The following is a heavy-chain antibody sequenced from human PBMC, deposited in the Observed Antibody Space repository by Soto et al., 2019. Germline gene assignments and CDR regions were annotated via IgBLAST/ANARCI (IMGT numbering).Heavy chain of an antibody. V-gene: IGHV3-30-3*01. J-gene: IGHJ4*02. CDR3: ARASSSWYPFDY. CDR2: ISYDGSNK. D-gene: IGHD6-13*01. Sequence: LRLSCAASGFTFSSYAMHWVRQAPGKGLEWVAVISYDGSNKYYADSVKGRFTISRDNSKNTLYLQMNSLRAEDTAVYYCARASSSWYPFDYWGQGTLVTVSS. CDR1: GFTFSSYA.